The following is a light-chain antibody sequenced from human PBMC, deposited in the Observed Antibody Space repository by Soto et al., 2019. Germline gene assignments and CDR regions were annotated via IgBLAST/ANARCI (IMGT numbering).Light chain of an antibody. CDR1: SSDVGNYIF. J-gene: IGLJ3*02. V-gene: IGLV2-14*01. CDR3: GTWDSSLSAGV. Sequence: QSALTQPASVSGSPGQSITISCTGTSSDVGNYIFVSWYRQHPGKAPKLMIYDINNRPSGVSNRFSGSKSGNTASLTISGLQAEDEADYYCGTWDSSLSAGVFGGGTKLTVL. CDR2: DIN.